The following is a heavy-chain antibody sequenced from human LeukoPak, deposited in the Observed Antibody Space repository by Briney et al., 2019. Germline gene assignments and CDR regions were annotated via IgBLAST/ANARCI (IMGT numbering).Heavy chain of an antibody. CDR1: GGPISSGSYY. D-gene: IGHD2-2*01. J-gene: IGHJ4*02. Sequence: SETLSLTCTVSGGPISSGSYYWSWIRQPAGKGLEWIGRIYTSGSTNYNPSLKSRVTISVDTSKNQFSLKLSSVTAADTAVYYCARSGYCSSTSCYLGYFDYWGQGTLVTVSS. V-gene: IGHV4-61*02. CDR2: IYTSGST. CDR3: ARSGYCSSTSCYLGYFDY.